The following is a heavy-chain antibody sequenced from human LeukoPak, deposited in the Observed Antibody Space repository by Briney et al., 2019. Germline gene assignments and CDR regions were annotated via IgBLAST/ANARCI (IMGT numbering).Heavy chain of an antibody. V-gene: IGHV3-48*03. J-gene: IGHJ5*02. Sequence: GGSLRLSCAASGFTFSSYEMNWVRQAPGKGLEWVSYISSSGSTIYYADSVKGRFTISRDNAKNSLYLQMNSLRAEDTAVYYCAKGAEQWLVRWFDPWGQGTLVTVSS. CDR1: GFTFSSYE. CDR2: ISSSGSTI. D-gene: IGHD6-19*01. CDR3: AKGAEQWLVRWFDP.